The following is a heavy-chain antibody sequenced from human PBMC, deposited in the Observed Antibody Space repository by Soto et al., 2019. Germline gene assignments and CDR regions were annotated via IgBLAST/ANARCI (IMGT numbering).Heavy chain of an antibody. Sequence: GGSLRLSCAASGFTFGDYGMCWVRQAPGKGLEWVANIKQDGSKKYYVDSVKGRFTISRDNAKSSLYLQMNSLRAEDTAVYYCARECSFDSGGYYYYFHYWGQGTLVTVSS. V-gene: IGHV3-7*03. D-gene: IGHD3-22*01. CDR1: GFTFGDYG. CDR2: IKQDGSKK. J-gene: IGHJ4*02. CDR3: ARECSFDSGGYYYYFHY.